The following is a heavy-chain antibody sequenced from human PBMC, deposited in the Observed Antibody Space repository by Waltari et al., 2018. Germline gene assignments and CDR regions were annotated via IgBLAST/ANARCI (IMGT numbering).Heavy chain of an antibody. V-gene: IGHV3-23*01. D-gene: IGHD1-26*01. Sequence: EVQLLESGGGLVQPGGSLRLSCAASGFTFSSYAMSWVRQAPGKGLEWVSAISGSGGSTYYADSGKGRFTISRDNSKNTRYLQRNSLRAEDTAVYYCAKTDDLQVVGATDYWGQGTLVTVSS. CDR1: GFTFSSYA. CDR2: ISGSGGST. J-gene: IGHJ4*02. CDR3: AKTDDLQVVGATDY.